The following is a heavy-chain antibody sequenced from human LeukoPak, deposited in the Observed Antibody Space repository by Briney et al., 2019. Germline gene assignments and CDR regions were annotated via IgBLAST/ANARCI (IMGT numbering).Heavy chain of an antibody. J-gene: IGHJ6*02. CDR2: ISSSGSTI. Sequence: GGSLRLSCAASGVTFSSYKMNWVRQAPGKGLEWGSYISSSGSTIYYADSVKGRFTISRDNAKNSLYLQMNSLRAEDTAVYYCARDFGVRLWFGEFINYDGMDVWGQGTTVTVSS. CDR3: ARDFGVRLWFGEFINYDGMDV. D-gene: IGHD3-10*01. CDR1: GVTFSSYK. V-gene: IGHV3-48*03.